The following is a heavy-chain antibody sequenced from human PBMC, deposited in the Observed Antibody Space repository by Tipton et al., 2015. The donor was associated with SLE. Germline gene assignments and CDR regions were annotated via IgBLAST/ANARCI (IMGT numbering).Heavy chain of an antibody. Sequence: SLRLSCAASGFNFYKYAMNWVRQAPGKGLEWVSGSSGYGGTSFYADSVRGRFAVSRDNVRNSLFLQLNSLRAEDTAVYYCSYSLTYWGQGTPVTVSS. J-gene: IGHJ4*02. CDR3: SYSLTY. D-gene: IGHD2-15*01. CDR1: GFNFYKYA. V-gene: IGHV3-23*01. CDR2: SSGYGGTS.